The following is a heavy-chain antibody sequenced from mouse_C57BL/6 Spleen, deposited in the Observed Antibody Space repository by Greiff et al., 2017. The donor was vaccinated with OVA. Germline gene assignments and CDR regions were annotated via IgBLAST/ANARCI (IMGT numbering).Heavy chain of an antibody. CDR1: GYAFSSYW. D-gene: IGHD1-1*01. V-gene: IGHV1-80*01. CDR3: ARGDYYGSHFDY. CDR2: IYPGDGDT. Sequence: VQLQQSGAELVKPGASVKISCKASGYAFSSYWMNWVKQRPGKGLEWIGQIYPGDGDTNYNGKFKGKATLTADKSSSTAYMQLSSLTSEDSAVYFCARGDYYGSHFDYWGQGTTLTVSS. J-gene: IGHJ2*01.